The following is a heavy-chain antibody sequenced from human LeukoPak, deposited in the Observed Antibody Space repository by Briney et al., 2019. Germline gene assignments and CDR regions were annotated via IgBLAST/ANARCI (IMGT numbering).Heavy chain of an antibody. CDR1: GFTFSSYA. CDR3: AKSRAPTADPDAFDI. CDR2: ISYDGSNK. J-gene: IGHJ3*02. V-gene: IGHV3-30-3*02. Sequence: PGRSLRLSCAASGFTFSSYATHWVRQAPDKGLEWVAVISYDGSNKYYADSVKGRFTISRDNSKNTLYLQMNSLRTEDTAVYYCAKSRAPTADPDAFDIWGQGTMVTVSS. D-gene: IGHD1-14*01.